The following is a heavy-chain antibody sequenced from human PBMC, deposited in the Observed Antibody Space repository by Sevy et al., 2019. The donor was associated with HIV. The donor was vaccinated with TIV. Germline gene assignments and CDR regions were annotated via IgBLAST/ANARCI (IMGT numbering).Heavy chain of an antibody. CDR3: ARDRNNYDSSGYPKGVDV. CDR2: ISGKSGDT. CDR1: GYTFTRYG. D-gene: IGHD3-22*01. Sequence: ASVKVSCKASGYTFTRYGISWVRQAPGQGLEWMGWISGKSGDTNYAQRLQGRVTMTTDTSTNTGYMERRSLRSDDTAVYYCARDRNNYDSSGYPKGVDVWGQGTTVTVSS. V-gene: IGHV1-18*01. J-gene: IGHJ6*02.